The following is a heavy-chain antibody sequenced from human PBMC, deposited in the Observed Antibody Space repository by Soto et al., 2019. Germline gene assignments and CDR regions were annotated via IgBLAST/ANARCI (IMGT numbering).Heavy chain of an antibody. CDR3: ASLYNSPPYGDYYHAFDI. J-gene: IGHJ3*02. CDR1: GGTFSSYA. Sequence: SVKVSCKASGGTFSSYAISWVRQAPGQGLEWMGGIIPIFGTANYAQKFQGRVTITADKSTSTAYMELSSLRSEDTAVYYCASLYNSPPYGDYYHAFDIWGQGTMVTVSS. D-gene: IGHD4-17*01. CDR2: IIPIFGTA. V-gene: IGHV1-69*06.